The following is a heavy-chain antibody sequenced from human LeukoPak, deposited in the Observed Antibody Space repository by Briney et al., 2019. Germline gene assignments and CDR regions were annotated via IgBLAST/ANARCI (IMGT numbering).Heavy chain of an antibody. CDR1: GFTFSNYA. CDR2: ISGSASST. J-gene: IGHJ6*03. D-gene: IGHD6-13*01. CDR3: AKEMGYSFYYMDV. V-gene: IGHV3-23*01. Sequence: GGSLRLSCAASGFTFSNYAMSWVRQAPGKGLEWVSAISGSASSTYHADSVKGRFTISRDNSKNTLYLQMNSLRAEDTAVYYCAKEMGYSFYYMDVWGKGTTVTVSS.